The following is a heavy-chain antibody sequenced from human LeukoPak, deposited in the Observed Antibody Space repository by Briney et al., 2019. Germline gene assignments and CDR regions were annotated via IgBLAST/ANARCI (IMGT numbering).Heavy chain of an antibody. CDR1: GYTFTGYY. CDR3: ARVEGVAVTDAFDI. D-gene: IGHD6-19*01. Sequence: ASVKVSCKASGYTFTGYYMHWVRQAPGRGLEWMGWINPNSGGTNYAQKFQGRVTMTRDTSISTAYMELSRLRSDDTAVYYCARVEGVAVTDAFDIWGQGTMVTVSS. V-gene: IGHV1-2*02. J-gene: IGHJ3*02. CDR2: INPNSGGT.